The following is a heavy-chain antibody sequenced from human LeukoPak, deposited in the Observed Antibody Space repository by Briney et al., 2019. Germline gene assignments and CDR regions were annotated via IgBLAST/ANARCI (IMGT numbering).Heavy chain of an antibody. CDR1: GYSFTSYW. V-gene: IGHV5-51*01. CDR2: IYPGDSDT. Sequence: GESLKISCKGSGYSFTSYWIGWVRQMPGKGLEWMGIIYPGDSDTRYSPSFQGQVTISADKSISTAYLQWSSLKSSDTAIYYCARDRYSSDWGLNYYGMDVWGQGTTVTVSS. CDR3: ARDRYSSDWGLNYYGMDV. D-gene: IGHD6-19*01. J-gene: IGHJ6*02.